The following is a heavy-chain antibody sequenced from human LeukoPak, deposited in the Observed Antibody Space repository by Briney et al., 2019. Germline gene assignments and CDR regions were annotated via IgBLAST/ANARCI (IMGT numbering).Heavy chain of an antibody. CDR3: ARDNNWGFDY. V-gene: IGHV3-48*04. J-gene: IGHJ4*02. CDR1: GFIFSDYS. D-gene: IGHD7-27*01. Sequence: GGSLRLSCAASGFIFSDYSVNWVRQAPGKGLEWVSNIRGSAIGGGSGMYYDDSVKGRFTNSRDDAKNSLYLHMSSLRAEDTAFYYCARDNNWGFDYRGQGALVTVSS. CDR2: IRGSAIGGGSGM.